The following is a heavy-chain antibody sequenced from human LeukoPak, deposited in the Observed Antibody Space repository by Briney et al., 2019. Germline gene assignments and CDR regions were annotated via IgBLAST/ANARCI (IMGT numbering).Heavy chain of an antibody. CDR2: MYYTGST. D-gene: IGHD1-26*01. V-gene: IGHV4-59*01. CDR3: ARERTGVGGADY. Sequence: SETLSLTCSVSGGSISGYYWSWIRQPPGKRLEWIGYMYYTGSTTYNPSLKSRVTISIDTSKNQFSLKLTSVTAADTAMYYCARERTGVGGADYWGQGTLVTVSS. CDR1: GGSISGYY. J-gene: IGHJ4*02.